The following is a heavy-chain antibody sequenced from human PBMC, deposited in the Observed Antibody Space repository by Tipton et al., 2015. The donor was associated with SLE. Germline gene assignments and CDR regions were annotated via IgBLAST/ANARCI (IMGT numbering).Heavy chain of an antibody. Sequence: TLSLTCTVSGGSISGPYHWSWIRQAAGKGLEWIGRFDPNGSTRYNPSSQRRVTMSMDTSKKQFSLVLSSVTAADTAVYYCAAHAAGRGGSGYWGQGTLVTVSS. CDR1: GGSISGPYH. CDR3: AAHAAGRGGSGY. V-gene: IGHV4-4*07. J-gene: IGHJ4*02. D-gene: IGHD2-15*01. CDR2: FDPNGST.